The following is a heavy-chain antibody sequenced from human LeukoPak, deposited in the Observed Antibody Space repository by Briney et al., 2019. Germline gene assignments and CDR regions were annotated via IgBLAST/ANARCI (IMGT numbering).Heavy chain of an antibody. CDR1: GYTFTGYY. D-gene: IGHD6-13*01. CDR3: ARDGERRTPAAAGNGEVNY. J-gene: IGHJ4*02. Sequence: ASVEVSCKASGYTFTGYYIHWMRQAPGQGLEWMGWINPNSGATYYAQMFQGRVTMTRDTSISTAYMELSSLRSDDTAVYYCARDGERRTPAAAGNGEVNYWGQGTLVTVSS. CDR2: INPNSGAT. V-gene: IGHV1-2*02.